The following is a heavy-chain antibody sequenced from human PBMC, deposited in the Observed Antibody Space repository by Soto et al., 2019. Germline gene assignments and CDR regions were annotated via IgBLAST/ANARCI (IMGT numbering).Heavy chain of an antibody. CDR2: ISAYNGDT. D-gene: IGHD6-6*01. J-gene: IGHJ6*02. CDR3: ASSTSSSSVDYDYGMAV. V-gene: IGHV1-18*04. Sequence: GVSAMVPCKAFGYTFTSYGFTWVRQAPGQGLEWIGWISAYNGDTNYAQHLQGRVTVPTDKSTGKAYLELSILRSDETAVYSCASSTSSSSVDYDYGMAVWGQGATVTVSS. CDR1: GYTFTSYG.